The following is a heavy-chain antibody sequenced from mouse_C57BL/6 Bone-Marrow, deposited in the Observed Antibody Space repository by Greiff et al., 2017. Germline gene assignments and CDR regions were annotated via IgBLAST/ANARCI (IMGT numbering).Heavy chain of an antibody. D-gene: IGHD2-5*01. CDR2: INPYNGGT. CDR1: GYTFTDYY. Sequence: EVKVVESGPVLVKPGASVKMSCKASGYTFTDYYMNWVKQSHGKSLEWIGVINPYNGGTSYNQKFKGKATLTVDKSSSTAYMELNSLTSEDSAVYYCARSHYSNYGAWFAYWGQGTLVTVSA. J-gene: IGHJ3*01. V-gene: IGHV1-19*01. CDR3: ARSHYSNYGAWFAY.